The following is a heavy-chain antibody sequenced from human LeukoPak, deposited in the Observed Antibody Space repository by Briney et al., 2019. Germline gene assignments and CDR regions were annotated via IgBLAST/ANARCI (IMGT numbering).Heavy chain of an antibody. D-gene: IGHD1-26*01. CDR2: IYYSGST. CDR3: ARDLSSVGASTFDY. V-gene: IGHV4-59*12. J-gene: IGHJ4*02. Sequence: SETLSLTCTVSGGSISSYYWSWIRQPPRKGLEWIGYIYYSGSTNYNPSLKSRVTISVDTSKNQFSLKLSSVTVAGTAVYYCARDLSSVGASTFDYWGQGTLVTVSS. CDR1: GGSISSYY.